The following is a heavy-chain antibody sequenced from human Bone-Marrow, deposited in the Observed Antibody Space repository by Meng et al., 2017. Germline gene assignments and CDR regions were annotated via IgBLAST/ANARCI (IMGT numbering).Heavy chain of an antibody. J-gene: IGHJ4*02. CDR2: IPYDGSNK. D-gene: IGHD5-24*01. CDR3: ASGLATTRDDY. V-gene: IGHV3-30*11. CDR1: GFTFSSYA. Sequence: GESLKISCAASGFTFSSYAMHWVRQAPGKGLEWVAVIPYDGSNKYYADSVKGRFTISRDNSKNTLYLQMNSLRAEDTAVYYCASGLATTRDDYWGQGTLVTVSS.